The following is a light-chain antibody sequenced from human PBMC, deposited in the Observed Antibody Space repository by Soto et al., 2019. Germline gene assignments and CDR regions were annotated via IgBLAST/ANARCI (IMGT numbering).Light chain of an antibody. Sequence: EIVMTQAPATLSVSPGERATLSCRASQSVGSNLAWYHQNPGQAPRLLIYGASTRATGIPARFSGSGSGTAFTLTISSLQSEDFAIYFCQQYNNWPPDRTFGQGTKVEIK. J-gene: IGKJ1*01. CDR1: QSVGSN. V-gene: IGKV3-15*01. CDR2: GAS. CDR3: QQYNNWPPDRT.